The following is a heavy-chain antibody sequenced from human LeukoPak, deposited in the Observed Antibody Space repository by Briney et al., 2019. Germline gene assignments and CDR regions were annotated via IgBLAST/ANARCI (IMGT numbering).Heavy chain of an antibody. Sequence: SQTLSLTCTVSGGSISSGGYYWSWIRQSPGKGLEWIGYIYSGGNTNTNYTPSLKSRVTMSVDTSKNQISLNLSSVTAADTALYYCARGSGWNPYWGQGILVTVSS. CDR2: IYSGGNTNT. J-gene: IGHJ4*02. D-gene: IGHD6-19*01. CDR1: GGSISSGGYY. CDR3: ARGSGWNPY. V-gene: IGHV4-61*08.